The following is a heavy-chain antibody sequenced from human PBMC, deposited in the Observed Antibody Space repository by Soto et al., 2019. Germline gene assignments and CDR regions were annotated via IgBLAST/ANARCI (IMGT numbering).Heavy chain of an antibody. J-gene: IGHJ4*02. Sequence: SETLSLTCTVSGGSISSYYWSWIRQPPGKGLEWIGYIYYSGSTNYNPSLKSRVTISVDTPKNQFSLKLSSVTAADTAVYYGARDRDYGDYYFDYWGQGTLVTVSS. D-gene: IGHD4-17*01. V-gene: IGHV4-59*01. CDR2: IYYSGST. CDR3: ARDRDYGDYYFDY. CDR1: GGSISSYY.